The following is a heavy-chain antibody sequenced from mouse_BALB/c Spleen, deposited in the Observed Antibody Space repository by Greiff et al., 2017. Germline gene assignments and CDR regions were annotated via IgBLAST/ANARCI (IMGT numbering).Heavy chain of an antibody. D-gene: IGHD2-4*01. CDR2: ILPGSGST. CDR1: GYTFSSYW. J-gene: IGHJ2*01. CDR3: ANRYDYLYYFDY. V-gene: IGHV1-9*01. Sequence: QVQLKQSGAELMKPGASVKISCKATGYTFSSYWIEWVKQRPGHGLEWIGEILPGSGSTNYNEKFKGKATFTADTSSNTAYMQLSSLTSEDSAVYYCANRYDYLYYFDYWGQGTTLTVSS.